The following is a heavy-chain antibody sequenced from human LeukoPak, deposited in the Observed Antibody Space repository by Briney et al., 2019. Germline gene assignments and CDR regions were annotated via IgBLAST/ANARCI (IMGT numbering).Heavy chain of an antibody. V-gene: IGHV1-46*01. D-gene: IGHD3-10*01. CDR3: ARYVGIIVDRGTFDY. CDR1: GFTFTSYY. Sequence: ASVTVSCKASGFTFTSYYMQWVRQAPGQGLEWIGIINPSGGRTRYAQRLQGRVTMTRDTSTSTVYMELSSLRSEDTAVYYCARYVGIIVDRGTFDYGPQETLVSVSS. CDR2: INPSGGRT. J-gene: IGHJ4*01.